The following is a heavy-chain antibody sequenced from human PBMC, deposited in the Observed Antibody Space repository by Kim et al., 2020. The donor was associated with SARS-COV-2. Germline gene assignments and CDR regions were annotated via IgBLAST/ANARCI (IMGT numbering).Heavy chain of an antibody. CDR3: ASALGH. D-gene: IGHD3-16*02. CDR2: YNSGRT. Sequence: YNSGRTNYNPTLRSRVTMSVDMSKNQFSLKLSSVTAADTAVYYCASALGHWGQGTLVTVSS. J-gene: IGHJ4*02. V-gene: IGHV4-4*07.